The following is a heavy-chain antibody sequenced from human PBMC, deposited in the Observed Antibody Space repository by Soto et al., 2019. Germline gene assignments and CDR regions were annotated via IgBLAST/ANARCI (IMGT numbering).Heavy chain of an antibody. V-gene: IGHV3-33*05. CDR3: ARWGTTGGLDV. J-gene: IGHJ4*02. D-gene: IGHD3-16*01. CDR2: TSYDGSNN. Sequence: QVQLVESGGGVVQPGTSVRLSCVGSGFTFRSYVIHWVRQAPGKGLEWVALTSYDGSNNFYGDSVKGRFTISRDNSRNTVELQMDSLRLEDTALYYCARWGTTGGLDVWGQGTLVSVSS. CDR1: GFTFRSYV.